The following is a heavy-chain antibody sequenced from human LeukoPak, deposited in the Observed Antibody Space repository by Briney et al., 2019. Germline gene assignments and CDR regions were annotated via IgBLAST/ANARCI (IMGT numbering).Heavy chain of an antibody. CDR1: GYTFTGYY. CDR3: ARDKDHDSSGYYYGH. Sequence: ASVKVSCKASGYTFTGYYMHWVRPAPGQGLEWMGWINPNSGGTNYAQKFQGRVTMTRDTSISTAYMELSRLRSDDTAVYYCARDKDHDSSGYYYGHWGQGTLVTVSS. J-gene: IGHJ4*02. V-gene: IGHV1-2*02. D-gene: IGHD3-22*01. CDR2: INPNSGGT.